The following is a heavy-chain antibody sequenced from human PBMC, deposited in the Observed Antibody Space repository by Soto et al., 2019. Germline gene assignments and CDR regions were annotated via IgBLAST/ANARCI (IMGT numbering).Heavy chain of an antibody. V-gene: IGHV3-7*01. CDR1: GFTLSTYW. D-gene: IGHD6-13*01. CDR2: IKQDGSEK. J-gene: IGHJ4*02. CDR3: GTADRGTAAGGTVQ. Sequence: EVQVVESGGGLVQPGGSLRLSCAAFGFTLSTYWMTWVRQAPGKGLEWVANIKQDGSEKYYVDSVKGRFTVSRDNAKNSLYLQMNSLRTEDTAVYYCGTADRGTAAGGTVQWGQGTLVTVSS.